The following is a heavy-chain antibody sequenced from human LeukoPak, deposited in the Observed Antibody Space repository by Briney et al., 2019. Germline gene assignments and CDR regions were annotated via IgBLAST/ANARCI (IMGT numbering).Heavy chain of an antibody. CDR3: ARGYYYGSGTYHLDY. D-gene: IGHD3-10*01. V-gene: IGHV3-48*03. J-gene: IGHJ4*02. Sequence: PGGSLRLSCVASGFSFRSYELNWVRQAPGKGLEWISYISNSAGTIHYADSVKGRFTISRDNVKNSVYLQMNSLRAEDTAVYFCARGYYYGSGTYHLDYWGRGTLVIASS. CDR2: ISNSAGTI. CDR1: GFSFRSYE.